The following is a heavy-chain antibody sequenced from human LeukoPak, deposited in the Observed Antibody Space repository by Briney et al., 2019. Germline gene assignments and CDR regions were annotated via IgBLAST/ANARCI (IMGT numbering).Heavy chain of an antibody. J-gene: IGHJ2*01. V-gene: IGHV4-39*07. CDR3: VRGVSNDWYFDL. D-gene: IGHD3-3*01. Sequence: PSETLSLTCTVSHGSIATHSYFWGWLRQPPGKGLEFVARVQYSGFGYKSPSLRSRVAVSTHTSKHQFSLRLESVTAADTAVYFCVRGVSNDWYFDLWGSRTLLSISS. CDR2: VQYSGFG. CDR1: HGSIATHSYF.